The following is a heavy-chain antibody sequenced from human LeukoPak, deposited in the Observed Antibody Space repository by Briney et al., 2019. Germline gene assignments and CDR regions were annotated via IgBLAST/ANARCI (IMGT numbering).Heavy chain of an antibody. V-gene: IGHV4-59*08. D-gene: IGHD6-19*01. Sequence: SETLSLICTVSGGSISSYYWSWIRQPPVKGLEWIGYIYYSGSTNYNPSLKSRVTISVDTSKNQFCLKLSSVTAADTAVYYCARLPGLVLEYYYYGMDVWGQGTTVTVSS. CDR3: ARLPGLVLEYYYYGMDV. J-gene: IGHJ6*02. CDR1: GGSISSYY. CDR2: IYYSGST.